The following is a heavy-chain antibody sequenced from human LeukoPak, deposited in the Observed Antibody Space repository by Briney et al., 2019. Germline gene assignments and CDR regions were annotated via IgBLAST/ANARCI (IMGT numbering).Heavy chain of an antibody. Sequence: TGGSLRLSCAASGFTVNNYWMYWVRQPPGKGLVWISLIKNDGRSTTYADSVKGRFTISRDNGKNMLYLQMNSLRADDTALYYCARANGGADSWGGGTLVTVSS. D-gene: IGHD3-10*01. V-gene: IGHV3-74*01. CDR1: GFTVNNYW. J-gene: IGHJ4*02. CDR3: ARANGGADS. CDR2: IKNDGRST.